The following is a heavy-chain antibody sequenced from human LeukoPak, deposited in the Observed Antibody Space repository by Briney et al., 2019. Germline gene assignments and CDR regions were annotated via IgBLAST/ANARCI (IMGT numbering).Heavy chain of an antibody. CDR1: GFTFSTFA. Sequence: GGSLRLSCAASGFTFSTFAMSWVRQAPGKGLEWVSVISGSGDTSYYADSVRGRFTIFRDNSKNALFLQMNSLRAEDTAVYYCAREIGQLDYWGQGTLVTVSS. CDR2: ISGSGDTS. J-gene: IGHJ4*02. D-gene: IGHD3-10*01. CDR3: AREIGQLDY. V-gene: IGHV3-23*01.